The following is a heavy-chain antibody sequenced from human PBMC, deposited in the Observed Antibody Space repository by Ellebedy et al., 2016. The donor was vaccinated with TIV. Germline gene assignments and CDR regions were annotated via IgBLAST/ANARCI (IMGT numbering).Heavy chain of an antibody. V-gene: IGHV3-23*01. CDR2: ISGGGDIT. J-gene: IGHJ3*02. Sequence: GGSLRLSXAASEFTFSSYTMNWVRQAPGKGLEWVSTISGGGDITYYADSVKGRFTISRDNSKNTLYLQMNSPKTEDTAVYYCTTDPYPPNAFDIWGQGTMVTVSS. CDR3: TTDPYPPNAFDI. CDR1: EFTFSSYT.